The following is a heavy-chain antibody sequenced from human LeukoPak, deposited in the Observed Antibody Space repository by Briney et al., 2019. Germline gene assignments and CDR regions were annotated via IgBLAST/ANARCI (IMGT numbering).Heavy chain of an antibody. V-gene: IGHV3-7*01. CDR1: GFTLSSYW. CDR2: IKQDGSEK. D-gene: IGHD2/OR15-2a*01. Sequence: SGGSLRLSCAAFGFTLSSYWMSWVRQAPGKGLEWVANIKQDGSEKYYVDSVKGRFTISRDNAKNSLYLQMNSLRAEDTAVYYCARDSKEFDYWGQGTLVTVSS. J-gene: IGHJ4*02. CDR3: ARDSKEFDY.